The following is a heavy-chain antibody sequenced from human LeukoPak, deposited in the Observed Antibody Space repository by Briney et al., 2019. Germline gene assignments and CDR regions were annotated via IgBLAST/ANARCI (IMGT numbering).Heavy chain of an antibody. Sequence: PSETLSLTCTVSGGSISSSSYYWGWIRQPPGKGLEWIGSIYYSGSTYYNPSLKSRVTISVDTSKNQFSLKLSSVTAADTAVYYCARHAVSASRCPFDYWGQGTLVTVSS. J-gene: IGHJ4*02. CDR1: GGSISSSSYY. D-gene: IGHD4-17*01. CDR3: ARHAVSASRCPFDY. CDR2: IYYSGST. V-gene: IGHV4-39*01.